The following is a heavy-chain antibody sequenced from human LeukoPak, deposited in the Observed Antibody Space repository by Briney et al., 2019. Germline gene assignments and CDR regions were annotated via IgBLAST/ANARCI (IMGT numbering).Heavy chain of an antibody. CDR2: IYYSGTT. J-gene: IGHJ6*03. V-gene: IGHV4-39*01. CDR1: GGSISSSSYY. CDR3: ARQVSDYFYYYIDV. Sequence: PSETLSLTCSVSGGSISSSSYYWNWIRQPQGKGLEWVGSIYYSGTTYYNSYLKRRVTISEDTSKTRFSLMLTSVTAADTAVYYCARQVSDYFYYYIDVWGEGTTVIVSS.